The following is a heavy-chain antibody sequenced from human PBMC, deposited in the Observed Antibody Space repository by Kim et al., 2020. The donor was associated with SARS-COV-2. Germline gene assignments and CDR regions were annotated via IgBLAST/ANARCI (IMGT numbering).Heavy chain of an antibody. CDR3: ANARLS. CDR2: SGGRT. J-gene: IGHJ5*02. V-gene: IGHV3-23*01. D-gene: IGHD6-25*01. Sequence: SGGRTYYADSGKGRFTISRDNSKNTLYLQMNSLRAEDTAVYYCANARLSWGQGTLVTVSS.